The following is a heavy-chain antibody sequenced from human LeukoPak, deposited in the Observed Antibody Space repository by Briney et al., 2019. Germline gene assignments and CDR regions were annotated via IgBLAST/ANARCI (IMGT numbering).Heavy chain of an antibody. CDR3: ATDTPGDLDFDD. V-gene: IGHV3-48*03. J-gene: IGHJ4*02. Sequence: QPAGSLRLSCAISGCTFSSRDMNWVRQAPGKGLEWISYIAISDTATLYADSVKGRFTISRGNAKNSLYLQMNSLRVEDTAVYYCATDTPGDLDFDDWGQGTLVTVSS. CDR2: IAISDTAT. D-gene: IGHD3-10*01. CDR1: GCTFSSRD.